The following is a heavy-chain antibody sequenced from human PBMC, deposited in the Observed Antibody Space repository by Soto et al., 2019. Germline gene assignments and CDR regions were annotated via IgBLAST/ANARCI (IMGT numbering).Heavy chain of an antibody. Sequence: QVQLVESGGGVVQPGRSLRLSCAASGFTFSSYAMHWVRQAPGKGLEWVAVISYDGSNKYYADSVKGRFTISRDNSKNTLYLQMNSLRAEETAVYYGARAPPYNWNYGMAYWGQGTLVTVSS. CDR2: ISYDGSNK. J-gene: IGHJ4*02. CDR1: GFTFSSYA. D-gene: IGHD1-7*01. V-gene: IGHV3-30-3*01. CDR3: ARAPPYNWNYGMAY.